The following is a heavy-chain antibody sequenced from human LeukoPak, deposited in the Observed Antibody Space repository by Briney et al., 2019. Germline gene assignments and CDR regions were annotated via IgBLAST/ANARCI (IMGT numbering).Heavy chain of an antibody. D-gene: IGHD5-12*01. CDR1: GDSVSSNSAA. CDR2: TYYRSKWYN. J-gene: IGHJ4*02. CDR3: ARVAATIRGVDSGYES. V-gene: IGHV6-1*01. Sequence: SQTLSLTCAISGDSVSSNSAAWNWIRQSPSRGLEWLGRTYYRSKWYNDYAVAVKSRITINPDTSKNQFSLQLNSVTPEDTAVYYCARVAATIRGVDSGYESCGQGTLVTVSS.